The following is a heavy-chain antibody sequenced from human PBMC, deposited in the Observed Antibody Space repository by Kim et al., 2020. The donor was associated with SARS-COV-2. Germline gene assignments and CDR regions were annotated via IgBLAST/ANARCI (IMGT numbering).Heavy chain of an antibody. V-gene: IGHV1-3*01. CDR2: GNGNT. CDR3: LGGFYFDY. J-gene: IGHJ4*02. D-gene: IGHD3-16*01. Sequence: GNGNTIYYQKFQGRVTFTTDTAASTAYMELSFLRSEDSAVYYCLGGFYFDYWGQGTLVTVSS.